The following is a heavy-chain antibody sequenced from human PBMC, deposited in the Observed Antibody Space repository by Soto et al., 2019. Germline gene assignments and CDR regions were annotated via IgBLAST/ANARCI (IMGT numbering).Heavy chain of an antibody. CDR2: IIPIFGTA. V-gene: IGHV1-69*06. Sequence: SVKVSWKASGGTFSSYAISWVRQAPGQGLEWMGGIIPIFGTANYAQQFQGRVTITGDKSTSTAYMELSSLRSEDTAVYYCAKGRSGSSTSCYNYWGQGTLVTVSS. CDR3: AKGRSGSSTSCYNY. CDR1: GGTFSSYA. J-gene: IGHJ4*02. D-gene: IGHD2-2*02.